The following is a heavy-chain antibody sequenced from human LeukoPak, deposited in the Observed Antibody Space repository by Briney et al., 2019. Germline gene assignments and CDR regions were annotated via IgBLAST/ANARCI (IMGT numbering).Heavy chain of an antibody. J-gene: IGHJ4*02. Sequence: SETLSLTCIVSGGSISSYYWSWVRQPPGKGLEWIGNVYYSGSTNYNPSLKSRVTISVDTSKNQFSLKLTSLTAADTAVYFCARLPLLYSSSTTPAYYFDYWGQGTLVTVSS. CDR1: GGSISSYY. CDR3: ARLPLLYSSSTTPAYYFDY. CDR2: VYYSGST. V-gene: IGHV4-59*08. D-gene: IGHD6-6*01.